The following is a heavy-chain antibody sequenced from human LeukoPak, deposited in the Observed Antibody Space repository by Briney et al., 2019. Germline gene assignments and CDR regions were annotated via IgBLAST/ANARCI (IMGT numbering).Heavy chain of an antibody. Sequence: GGSLRLSCATSGFTFSSHGMHWARQAPGKGLEWAAFIRYDGRNEYYADSVKGRFAISRDNSRNTLYLQMNSLRAEDTAVYYCAKKLGDGGNFYYYYYMDVWGEGTTVAISS. D-gene: IGHD4-23*01. CDR2: IRYDGRNE. CDR1: GFTFSSHG. J-gene: IGHJ6*03. CDR3: AKKLGDGGNFYYYYYMDV. V-gene: IGHV3-30*02.